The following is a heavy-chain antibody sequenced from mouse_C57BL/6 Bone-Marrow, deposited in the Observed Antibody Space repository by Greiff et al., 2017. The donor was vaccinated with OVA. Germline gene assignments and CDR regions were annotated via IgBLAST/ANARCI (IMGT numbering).Heavy chain of an antibody. J-gene: IGHJ1*03. CDR3: ASLPDYYGSSSYWYFDV. D-gene: IGHD1-1*01. CDR1: GFTFTDYY. Sequence: EVKVVESGGGLVQPGGSLSLSCAASGFTFTDYYMSWVRQPPGKALEWLGFIRNKANGYTTEYSASVKGRFTISRDNSQSILYLQMNALRAEDSATYYCASLPDYYGSSSYWYFDVWGTGTTVTVSS. V-gene: IGHV7-3*01. CDR2: IRNKANGYTT.